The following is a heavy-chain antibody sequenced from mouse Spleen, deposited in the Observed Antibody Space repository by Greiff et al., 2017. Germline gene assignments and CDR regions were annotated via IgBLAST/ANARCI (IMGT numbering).Heavy chain of an antibody. CDR1: GYTFSSYW. CDR2: ILPGSGST. V-gene: IGHV1-9*01. CDR3: ARNYGIFAY. J-gene: IGHJ3*01. Sequence: QVQLKESGAELMKPGASVKISCKATGYTFSSYWIEWVKQRPGHGLEWIGEILPGSGSTNYNEKFKGKATFTADTSSNTAYMQLSSLTSEDSAVYYCARNYGIFAYWGQGTLVTVSA. D-gene: IGHD1-2*01.